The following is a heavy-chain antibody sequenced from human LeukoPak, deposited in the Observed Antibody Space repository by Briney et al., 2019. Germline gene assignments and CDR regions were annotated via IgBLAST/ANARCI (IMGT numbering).Heavy chain of an antibody. Sequence: GASVKVSCKASGYSFTSHYIHWLRQAPGQGLEWMGIINPSGGSTDYAQKFQGRVTMTRDASTSTVYMELSSLRFEDTAVYYCARDLESISDYDILTGYYVPFDYWGQGTLVTVSS. CDR1: GYSFTSHY. D-gene: IGHD3-9*01. CDR2: INPSGGST. J-gene: IGHJ4*02. V-gene: IGHV1-46*01. CDR3: ARDLESISDYDILTGYYVPFDY.